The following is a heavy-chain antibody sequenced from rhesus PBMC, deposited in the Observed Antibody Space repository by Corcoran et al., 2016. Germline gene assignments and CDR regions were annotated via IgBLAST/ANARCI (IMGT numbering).Heavy chain of an antibody. Sequence: QVQLVQSGAEIKQPGASVTLSCKASGYTFTSYYMHWVRQAPGQGLECTGLIPPYNGNKGYTNNCQGVVTITTDTSTSTGYMELSILRSEDTAVYYCTRSSRGYSWYSLRPYFDYWGQGVLVTVSS. V-gene: IGHV1-180*01. CDR3: TRSSRGYSWYSLRPYFDY. CDR2: IPPYNGNK. CDR1: GYTFTSYY. J-gene: IGHJ4*01. D-gene: IGHD5-42*01.